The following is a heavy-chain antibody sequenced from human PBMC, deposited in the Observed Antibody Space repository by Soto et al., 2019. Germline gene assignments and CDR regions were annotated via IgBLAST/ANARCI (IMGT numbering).Heavy chain of an antibody. D-gene: IGHD6-19*01. V-gene: IGHV3-30*04. J-gene: IGHJ4*02. CDR1: GFSLTDSV. Sequence: QVQLVESGGGVAQPGRSLRLSCVVSGFSLTDSVLHWVRQAPDKGLEWVALISHDATNKQYGDSVKGRFTISRDTSEKTGYLEMSSLRAEDTSVYYCAREGFSSGRAGGFDYWGQGTLVTVSS. CDR2: ISHDATNK. CDR3: AREGFSSGRAGGFDY.